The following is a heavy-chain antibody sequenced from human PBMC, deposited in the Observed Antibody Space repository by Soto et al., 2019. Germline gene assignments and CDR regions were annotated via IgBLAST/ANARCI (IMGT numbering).Heavy chain of an antibody. D-gene: IGHD4-17*01. Sequence: EAQLVESGGDLVKPGGCLRLSCAVSGINFINAWMSWVRQSPGKGLEWVGRIKNKADGGTTDYAAPVRGRFTISRDDSENTLFLQMNSLEIEDTAVYYCTTDPGDYEDFWGQGTLVTFSS. CDR2: IKNKADGGTT. CDR3: TTDPGDYEDF. J-gene: IGHJ4*02. CDR1: GINFINAW. V-gene: IGHV3-15*01.